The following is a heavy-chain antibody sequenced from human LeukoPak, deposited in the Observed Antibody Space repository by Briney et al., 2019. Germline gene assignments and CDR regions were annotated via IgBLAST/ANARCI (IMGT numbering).Heavy chain of an antibody. CDR3: ARGGYGDYDLDY. CDR2: ISSSSSYI. D-gene: IGHD4-17*01. J-gene: IGHJ4*02. Sequence: PGRSLRLSCAASGFTFSSYSMNWARQAPGKGLEWVSSISSSSSYIYYADSVKGRFTVSRDNAKNSLYLQMNSLRAEDTAVYYCARGGYGDYDLDYWGQGTLVTVSS. CDR1: GFTFSSYS. V-gene: IGHV3-21*01.